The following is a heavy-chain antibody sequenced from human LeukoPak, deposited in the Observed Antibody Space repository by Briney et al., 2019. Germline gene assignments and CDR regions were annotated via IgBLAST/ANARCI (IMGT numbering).Heavy chain of an antibody. D-gene: IGHD6-19*01. Sequence: GGSLRLSCAASGFXFTSYPIHWVRQAPGKGLEYVSAISSNGGSTYYADSVKGRFTISRDNSKNTLYLQMSSLGAEDTAMYYCVNQISGWVYWGQGTLVTVSS. CDR1: GFXFTSYP. CDR2: ISSNGGST. J-gene: IGHJ4*02. CDR3: VNQISGWVY. V-gene: IGHV3-64D*06.